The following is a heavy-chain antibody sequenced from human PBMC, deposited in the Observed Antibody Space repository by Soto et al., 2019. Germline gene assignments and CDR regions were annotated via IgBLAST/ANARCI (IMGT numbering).Heavy chain of an antibody. J-gene: IGHJ4*02. V-gene: IGHV3-23*01. CDR2: ISGRGGNT. Sequence: EMQLLESGGGLVQPGGSLKLSCAASGFTFSNYAMSWVRQAPGKGLEWVSPISGRGGNTYYADSVKGRFTISRDNSRNTLYLQMDSLRVEDSAVYSCAKAGCSGGNCYLYYFDYWGQGALVTVSS. D-gene: IGHD2-15*01. CDR1: GFTFSNYA. CDR3: AKAGCSGGNCYLYYFDY.